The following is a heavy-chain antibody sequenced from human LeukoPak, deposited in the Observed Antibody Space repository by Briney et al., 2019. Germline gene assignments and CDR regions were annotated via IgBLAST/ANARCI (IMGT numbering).Heavy chain of an antibody. CDR1: GGSISSGGYS. CDR3: ARSYGDYLNWFDP. CDR2: IYHSGST. Sequence: PSETLSLTCAVSGGSISSGGYSWSWTRQPPGKGLEWIGYIYHSGSTYYNPSLKSRVTISVDRSKNQFSLKLSSVTAADTAVYYCARSYGDYLNWFDPWGQGTLVTVSS. D-gene: IGHD4-17*01. J-gene: IGHJ5*02. V-gene: IGHV4-30-2*01.